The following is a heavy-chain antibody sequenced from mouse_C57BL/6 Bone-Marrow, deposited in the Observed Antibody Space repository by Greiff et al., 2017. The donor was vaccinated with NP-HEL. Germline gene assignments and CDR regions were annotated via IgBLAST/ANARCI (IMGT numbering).Heavy chain of an antibody. CDR3: AIMVTTRDYAMDY. Sequence: QVQLQQSGAELVKPGASVKLSCKASGYTFTSYWMQWVKQRPGQGLEWIGEIDPSDSYTNYNQKFKGKATLTVDTSSSTAYMQLSSLTSEDSAVYYCAIMVTTRDYAMDYWGQGTSVTVSS. V-gene: IGHV1-50*01. CDR1: GYTFTSYW. CDR2: IDPSDSYT. D-gene: IGHD2-2*01. J-gene: IGHJ4*01.